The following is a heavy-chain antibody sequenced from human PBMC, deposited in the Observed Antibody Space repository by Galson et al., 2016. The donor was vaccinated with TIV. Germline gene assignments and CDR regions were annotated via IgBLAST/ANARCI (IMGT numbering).Heavy chain of an antibody. J-gene: IGHJ1*01. CDR2: IYWNDDK. V-gene: IGHV2-5*01. CDR1: GFSLSTSGVG. CDR3: AQRRSAFSDSDGFYFTFAEYFQH. Sequence: PALVTPTQTLTVTCSVSGFSLSTSGVGVGWIRQSPGGALEWLALIYWNDDKRYSPSLKSRLTITKDTSKNQVLLTVTNVDPVDTATYYCAQRRSAFSDSDGFYFTFAEYFQHWGRGTLVTVSS. D-gene: IGHD2/OR15-2a*01.